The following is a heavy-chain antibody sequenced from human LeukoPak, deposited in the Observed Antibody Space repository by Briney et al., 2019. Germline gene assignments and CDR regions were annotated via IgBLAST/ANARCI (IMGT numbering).Heavy chain of an antibody. CDR3: ATPRGIVVVVAAPSFDF. Sequence: PGGSLRLSCAASGFTFSSYAMSWVRQAPGKGLEWASFISDSGGSTYYADSVKGRFTVSRDNSKNTLYLQMSSLRADDTAVYYCATPRGIVVVVAAPSFDFWGQGTLVTVSS. V-gene: IGHV3-23*01. D-gene: IGHD2-15*01. CDR1: GFTFSSYA. CDR2: ISDSGGST. J-gene: IGHJ4*02.